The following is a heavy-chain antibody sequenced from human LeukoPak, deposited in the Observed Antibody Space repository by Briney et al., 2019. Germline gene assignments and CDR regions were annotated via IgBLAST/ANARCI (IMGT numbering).Heavy chain of an antibody. Sequence: GRSLGPSCAASGFTFSSYWMSWVRQAPGKGREWVANIKQDGSEKYYVDSVKGRFTISRDNAKNSLYLQMNSLRAEDTAVYYCARDRYCSSTSCYEFDYWGQGTLVTVSS. D-gene: IGHD2-2*01. J-gene: IGHJ4*02. CDR3: ARDRYCSSTSCYEFDY. CDR2: IKQDGSEK. V-gene: IGHV3-7*01. CDR1: GFTFSSYW.